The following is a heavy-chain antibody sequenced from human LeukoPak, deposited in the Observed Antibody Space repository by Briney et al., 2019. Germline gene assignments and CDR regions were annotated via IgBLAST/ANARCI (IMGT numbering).Heavy chain of an antibody. CDR1: GGSFSSYY. CDR3: ARGYSSSWYYNWFDP. Sequence: SETLSLTCAVYGGSFSSYYWSWIRQSPGKGLEWIGKINHSGSTNYNPSLKSRVTISVDTSKNQFSLKLSSVTAADTAVYHCARGYSSSWYYNWFDPWGQGTLVTVSS. D-gene: IGHD6-13*01. CDR2: INHSGST. J-gene: IGHJ5*02. V-gene: IGHV4-34*01.